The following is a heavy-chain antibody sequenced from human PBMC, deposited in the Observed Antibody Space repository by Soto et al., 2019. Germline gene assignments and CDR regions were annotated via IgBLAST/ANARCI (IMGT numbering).Heavy chain of an antibody. CDR1: GYTFTSYG. CDR2: MSAYNDKT. J-gene: IGHJ4*02. D-gene: IGHD1-26*01. Sequence: QVQLVQSGAEVKKPGASVKVSCRASGYTFTSYGISWVRQAPGQGLEWMGWMSAYNDKTTYAQKFQGRLTMTTDTSSNTAYMELRSLRYDDTAVYYCARFTGISKWTFDSWGQGTLVTVSS. V-gene: IGHV1-18*01. CDR3: ARFTGISKWTFDS.